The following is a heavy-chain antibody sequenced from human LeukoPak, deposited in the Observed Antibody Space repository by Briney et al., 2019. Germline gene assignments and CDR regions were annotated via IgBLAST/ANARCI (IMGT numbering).Heavy chain of an antibody. CDR2: IYYSGST. D-gene: IGHD6-13*01. Sequence: SETLSLTCTVSGGSISSSSYYWGWIRQPPGKGLEWIGSIYYSGSTYYNPSLKSRVAISVDTSKNQFSLKLSSVTAADTAVYYCARHLFAAAGLNWFDPWGQGTLVTVSS. V-gene: IGHV4-39*01. CDR1: GGSISSSSYY. CDR3: ARHLFAAAGLNWFDP. J-gene: IGHJ5*02.